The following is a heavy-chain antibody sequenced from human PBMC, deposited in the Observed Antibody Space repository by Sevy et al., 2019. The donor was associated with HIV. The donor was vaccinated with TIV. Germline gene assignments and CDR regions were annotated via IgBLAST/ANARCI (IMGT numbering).Heavy chain of an antibody. J-gene: IGHJ6*02. V-gene: IGHV3-66*01. CDR3: ARDRYYDASGYYYYYYGMDV. Sequence: GGSLRLSCAGSGLSVSDNYMNWVRQAPGTGLELVSVFYSDGRTYYADSVKGRFTISRDNSKNTLYLHMSNLRPEDTAVYYCARDRYYDASGYYYYYYGMDVWGQRTTVTVSS. CDR1: GLSVSDNY. CDR2: FYSDGRT. D-gene: IGHD3-22*01.